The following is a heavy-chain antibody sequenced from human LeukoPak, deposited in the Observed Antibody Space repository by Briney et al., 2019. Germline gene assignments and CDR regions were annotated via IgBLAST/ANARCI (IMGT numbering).Heavy chain of an antibody. CDR2: ITKSGDQT. J-gene: IGHJ5*02. CDR3: AKGGVAAAGNTRFDP. V-gene: IGHV3-23*01. CDR1: GITFSNSA. Sequence: GGSLRLSCVPSGITFSNSALSWVSQAPGEGLEWVSTITKSGDQTHYADSVRGLFTISRDIFKNTLYLQMNSLRAEDTAVYYCAKGGVAAAGNTRFDPWGQGTLVTVSS. D-gene: IGHD6-13*01.